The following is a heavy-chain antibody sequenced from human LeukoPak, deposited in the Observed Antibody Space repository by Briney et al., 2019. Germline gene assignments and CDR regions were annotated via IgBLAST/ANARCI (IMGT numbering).Heavy chain of an antibody. V-gene: IGHV4-39*07. Sequence: SETLSLTCTVSGGSISSSSYYWGWIRQPPGKGLEWFGSIYYSGSTYYNPSLESRVTISVDTSKNQFSLKLSSVTAADTAVYYCARVSGGNWGSFDYWGQGTLVTVSS. CDR3: ARVSGGNWGSFDY. J-gene: IGHJ4*02. CDR1: GGSISSSSYY. CDR2: IYYSGST. D-gene: IGHD7-27*01.